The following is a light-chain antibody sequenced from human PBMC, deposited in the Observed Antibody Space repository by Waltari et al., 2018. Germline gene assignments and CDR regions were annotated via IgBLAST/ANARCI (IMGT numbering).Light chain of an antibody. Sequence: NFLLTQPHPVSESPGTTVIISCTRSGGSIVNNYVQWYQHRPGRAASTVIYQDDQRPSGVPDRFSASSDTSSNSASLTISGLKTDDDADYYCQSYTGSAVFGGQTKLTV. CDR3: QSYTGSAV. J-gene: IGLJ3*02. CDR1: GGSIVNNY. V-gene: IGLV6-57*04. CDR2: QDD.